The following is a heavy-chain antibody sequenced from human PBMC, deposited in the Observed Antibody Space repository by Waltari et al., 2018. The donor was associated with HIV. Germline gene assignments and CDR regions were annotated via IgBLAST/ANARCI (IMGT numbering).Heavy chain of an antibody. D-gene: IGHD5-12*01. CDR1: GFTFSSFW. Sequence: EVQLVESGGGLVQPGGSQRLSCEASGFTFSSFWMHWLRPLPGKGLEWVARISSDGRATTYVDSVKGRFTVSRDNAKNTLSLQMNSLRAEDTAVYYCARGVTVATITPFDQWGQGTLVTVSS. CDR3: ARGVTVATITPFDQ. J-gene: IGHJ4*02. CDR2: ISSDGRAT. V-gene: IGHV3-74*01.